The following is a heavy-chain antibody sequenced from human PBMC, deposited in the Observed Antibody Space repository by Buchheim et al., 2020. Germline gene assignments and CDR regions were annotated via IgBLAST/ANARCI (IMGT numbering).Heavy chain of an antibody. CDR2: FYYSGST. D-gene: IGHD3-3*01. Sequence: QLQLQESGPGLVKPSETLSLTCTVSGGSISSSSYYWGWIRQPPGKGLEWIGSFYYSGSTYYNPSLKSRVTISVDTSKNQFSLKLSSVTAADTAVYYCAKTDSGYYTGYFDYWGQGTL. CDR3: AKTDSGYYTGYFDY. CDR1: GGSISSSSYY. V-gene: IGHV4-39*01. J-gene: IGHJ4*02.